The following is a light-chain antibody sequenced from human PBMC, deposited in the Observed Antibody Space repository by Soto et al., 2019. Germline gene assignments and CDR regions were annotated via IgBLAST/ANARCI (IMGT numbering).Light chain of an antibody. CDR2: EVS. Sequence: QSALTQPASVSGSPGQSITISCTGTSSDVGGYIYVSWYQQHPGKAPKLMIYEVSNRPSGVSNRFSGSKSGNTASLTISGLQADDEADYYCSSYTGSSTLVFGGGTKLTVL. V-gene: IGLV2-14*01. J-gene: IGLJ3*02. CDR3: SSYTGSSTLV. CDR1: SSDVGGYIY.